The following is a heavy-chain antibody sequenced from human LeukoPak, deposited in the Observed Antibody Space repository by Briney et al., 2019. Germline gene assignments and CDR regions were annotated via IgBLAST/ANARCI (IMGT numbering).Heavy chain of an antibody. CDR3: ARAGYYGSGTEPYYFDY. CDR2: ISYDGSNN. Sequence: GGSLRLSCAASGFTFSSYGMHWVRQAPGKGLEWVALISYDGSNNYYADSVKGRFTISRDNSKNTLYLQMNSLRAEDTAVYYCARAGYYGSGTEPYYFDYWGQGTLVTVSS. D-gene: IGHD3-10*01. CDR1: GFTFSSYG. V-gene: IGHV3-30*03. J-gene: IGHJ4*02.